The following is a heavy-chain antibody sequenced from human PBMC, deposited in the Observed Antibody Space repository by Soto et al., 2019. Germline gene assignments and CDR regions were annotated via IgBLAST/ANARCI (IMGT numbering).Heavy chain of an antibody. V-gene: IGHV1-46*01. CDR3: ARVSGGRKQQLIDY. D-gene: IGHD2-15*01. CDR1: GYTFTSYY. J-gene: IGHJ4*02. Sequence: QVQLVQSGAEVKKPGASVKVSCKASGYTFTSYYMHWVRQAPGQGLEWMGIINPSGGSTSSAQKFQGRVTMTRDTSTSTVYTELSSLRSEDTAVDYCARVSGGRKQQLIDYWGQGTLVTVSS. CDR2: INPSGGST.